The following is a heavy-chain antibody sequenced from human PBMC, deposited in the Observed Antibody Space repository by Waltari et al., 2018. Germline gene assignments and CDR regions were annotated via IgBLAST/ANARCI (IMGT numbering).Heavy chain of an antibody. Sequence: QVQLQQWGAGLLKPSETLSLTCAVYGGSFSGYYWSWIRQPPGKGLEWIGEINHSGSTNYNPSLKSRVTISVDTSKNQFSLKLSSVTAADTAVYYCARARKYRFVVAATSAFDIWGQGTMVTVSS. J-gene: IGHJ3*02. CDR3: ARARKYRFVVAATSAFDI. CDR1: GGSFSGYY. CDR2: INHSGST. V-gene: IGHV4-34*01. D-gene: IGHD2-15*01.